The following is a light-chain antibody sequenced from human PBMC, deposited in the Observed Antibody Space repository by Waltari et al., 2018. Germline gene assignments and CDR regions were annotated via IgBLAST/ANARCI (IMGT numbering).Light chain of an antibody. CDR3: QSFDIRLSGGVV. J-gene: IGLJ3*02. V-gene: IGLV1-40*01. CDR2: GNN. Sequence: QSVLTQPPSMSGAPDQRVTISCTGSSSNIGAGHDVHWYQVFPGTAPKLLIYGNNNRPSGVPDRFSGSKSDTSASLAIGGLQAEDEADYYCQSFDIRLSGGVVFGGGTKVTVL. CDR1: SSNIGAGHD.